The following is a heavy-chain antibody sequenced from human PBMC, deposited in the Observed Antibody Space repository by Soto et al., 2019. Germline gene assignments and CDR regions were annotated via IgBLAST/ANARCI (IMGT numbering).Heavy chain of an antibody. CDR3: AKDIFKVSRAVLSAAGTYYYYYYGMDV. Sequence: PGGSLRLSCAASGFTFSSYGMHWVRQAPGKGLEWGAVISYDGSNKYYADSVKGRFTISRDNSKNTLYLQMNSLRAEDTAVYYCAKDIFKVSRAVLSAAGTYYYYYYGMDVWGQGTTVTVSS. CDR1: GFTFSSYG. J-gene: IGHJ6*02. CDR2: ISYDGSNK. D-gene: IGHD6-13*01. V-gene: IGHV3-30*18.